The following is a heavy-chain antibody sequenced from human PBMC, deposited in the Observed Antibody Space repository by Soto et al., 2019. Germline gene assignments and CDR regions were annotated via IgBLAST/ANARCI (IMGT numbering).Heavy chain of an antibody. J-gene: IGHJ6*02. CDR3: AKDISTVTTPYYYYGMDV. V-gene: IGHV3-43*01. CDR2: ISWDGGRT. D-gene: IGHD4-17*01. CDR1: GFTFADST. Sequence: GGSLRLSCAASGFTFADSTMPWVRHAPGPGLEWVSLISWDGGRTYYVDSVKGRFTISRDNRKNSLYLQMNSLRTEDTAVYDWAKDISTVTTPYYYYGMDVWGQGTTGTVS.